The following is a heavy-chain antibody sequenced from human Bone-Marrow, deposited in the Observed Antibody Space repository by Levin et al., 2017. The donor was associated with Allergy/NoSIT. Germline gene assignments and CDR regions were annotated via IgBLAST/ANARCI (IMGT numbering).Heavy chain of an antibody. V-gene: IGHV3-53*01. CDR3: ARDRVGDADY. Sequence: ETLSLTCAASGFTVSSSYMTWVRQAPGKGLEWVSIIYSGGSTYYTDSVKGRFTISRDNSKNTVYLQMNSLRVDDTAVYYCARDRVGDADYWGQGTLVTVSS. J-gene: IGHJ4*02. CDR2: IYSGGST. CDR1: GFTVSSSY. D-gene: IGHD1-26*01.